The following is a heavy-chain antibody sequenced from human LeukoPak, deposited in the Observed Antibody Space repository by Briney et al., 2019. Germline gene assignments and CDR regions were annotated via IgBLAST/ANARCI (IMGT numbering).Heavy chain of an antibody. CDR2: FDPEDGET. J-gene: IGHJ4*02. Sequence: GASVNVSCKVSGYTLTELSMHWVRQAPGKGLEWMGGFDPEDGETIYAQKFQGRVTMTEDTSTDTAYVELSSLRSEDTAVYYCATGVLWVGDFSSDYWGQGTLVTVSS. CDR3: ATGVLWVGDFSSDY. CDR1: GYTLTELS. V-gene: IGHV1-24*01. D-gene: IGHD3-10*01.